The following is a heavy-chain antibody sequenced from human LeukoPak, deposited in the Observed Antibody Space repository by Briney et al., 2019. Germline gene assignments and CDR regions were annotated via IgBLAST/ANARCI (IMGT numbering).Heavy chain of an antibody. CDR1: GGTFSSYA. CDR2: IIPIFGTA. D-gene: IGHD3-9*01. Sequence: GSSVKVSCKASGGTFSSYAISWVRQAPGQGLEWMGGIIPIFGTANYAQKFQGRVTITADESTSTAYMELSSLRSEDTAVYYCASDYDILTGPKPYYYCGMDVWGKGTTVTVSS. J-gene: IGHJ6*04. CDR3: ASDYDILTGPKPYYYCGMDV. V-gene: IGHV1-69*01.